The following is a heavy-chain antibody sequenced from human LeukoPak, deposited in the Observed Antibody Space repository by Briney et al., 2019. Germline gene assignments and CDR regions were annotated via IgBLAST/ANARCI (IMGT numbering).Heavy chain of an antibody. V-gene: IGHV4-39*01. J-gene: IGHJ6*03. CDR1: GGSISSSSYY. CDR2: IYYSGST. CDR3: ARKDYYYYYMDV. Sequence: SETLSLTCTVSGGSISSSSYYWGWIRQPPGKGLEWIGSIYYSGSTYYNPSLKSRVTISVDTSKNQFSLKLSSVTAADTAVYYCARKDYYYYYMDVWGKGTTVTISS.